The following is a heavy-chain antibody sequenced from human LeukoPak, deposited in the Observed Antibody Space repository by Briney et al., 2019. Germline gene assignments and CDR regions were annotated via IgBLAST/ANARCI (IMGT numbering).Heavy chain of an antibody. Sequence: SETLSLTCAVSGGSISSNNWWGWVRQPPGKGLEWIGEIYHSGSPNYNPSLKSRVTISVDKSKNQFSLKLNSVTAADTAVYYCARRDGYNHFDYWGQGTLVTASS. CDR3: ARRDGYNHFDY. J-gene: IGHJ4*02. CDR1: GGSISSNNW. CDR2: IYHSGSP. D-gene: IGHD5-24*01. V-gene: IGHV4-4*02.